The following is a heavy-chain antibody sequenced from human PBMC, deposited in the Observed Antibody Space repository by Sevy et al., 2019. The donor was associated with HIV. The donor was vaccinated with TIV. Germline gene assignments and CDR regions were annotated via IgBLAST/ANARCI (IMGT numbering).Heavy chain of an antibody. J-gene: IGHJ4*02. CDR1: GFTFSKYW. V-gene: IGHV3-7*01. Sequence: GGSLRLSCAASGFTFSKYWMGWVRQAPGKGLGWVANIKQDAGQKYYVDSVKGRFTISRDNAKNSLYLQMNRLRAEDTAVYCCGGGDGNYDFDYWGQGTLVTVSS. D-gene: IGHD1-7*01. CDR3: GGGDGNYDFDY. CDR2: IKQDAGQK.